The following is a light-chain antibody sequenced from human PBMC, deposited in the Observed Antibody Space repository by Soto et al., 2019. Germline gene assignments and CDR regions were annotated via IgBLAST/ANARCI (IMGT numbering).Light chain of an antibody. CDR2: GAS. CDR1: QSVSSSY. Sequence: EIVLTQSPGTLSFSPGERATLSCRASQSVSSSYLAWYQQKPGQAPRLLIYGASSRATGIPDRFSGSGSGTDFTLNISRLEPEDFAVYYCQQYGSSPWTFGQGTKVEIK. V-gene: IGKV3-20*01. CDR3: QQYGSSPWT. J-gene: IGKJ1*01.